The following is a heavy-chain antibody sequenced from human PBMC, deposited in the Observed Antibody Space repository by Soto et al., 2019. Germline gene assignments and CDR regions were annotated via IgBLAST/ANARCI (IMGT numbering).Heavy chain of an antibody. Sequence: EVQVLESGGGLVQPGGSLRLSCAGSGFTFSRYVMSWVRQAPGKGLEWVSAISGSGGSTYFADSVKGRFTISRDNSKNTLDLQMNRLRAEDTAVYYCAKVSGDQLLSTFDYWGQGTLVTVSS. CDR2: ISGSGGST. J-gene: IGHJ4*02. D-gene: IGHD2-2*01. CDR3: AKVSGDQLLSTFDY. CDR1: GFTFSRYV. V-gene: IGHV3-23*01.